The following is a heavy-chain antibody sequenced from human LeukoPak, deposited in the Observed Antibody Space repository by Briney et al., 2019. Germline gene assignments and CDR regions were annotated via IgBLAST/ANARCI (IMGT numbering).Heavy chain of an antibody. D-gene: IGHD3-22*01. CDR2: INHSGST. V-gene: IGHV4-34*01. CDR3: ARVSGSSGYYQYYYYYYYMDV. CDR1: GGSFSGYY. Sequence: SETLSLTCAVYGGSFSGYYWSWIRQPPGKGLGWIGEINHSGSTNYNPSLKSRVTISVDTSKNQFSPKLSSVTAADTAVYYCARVSGSSGYYQYYYYYYYMDVWGKGTTVTVSS. J-gene: IGHJ6*03.